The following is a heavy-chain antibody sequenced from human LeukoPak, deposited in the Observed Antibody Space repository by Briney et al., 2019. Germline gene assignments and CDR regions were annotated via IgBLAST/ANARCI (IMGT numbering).Heavy chain of an antibody. V-gene: IGHV3-7*01. D-gene: IGHD3-22*01. J-gene: IGHJ4*02. CDR1: GFTFSSYA. CDR2: IKQDGSEK. CDR3: ARLLDYYDSSGYYYFDY. Sequence: GGSLRLSCAASGFTFSSYAMHWVRQAPGKGLEWVANIKQDGSEKYYVDSVKGRFTISRDNAKNSLYLQMNSLRAEDTAVYYCARLLDYYDSSGYYYFDYWGQGTLVTVSS.